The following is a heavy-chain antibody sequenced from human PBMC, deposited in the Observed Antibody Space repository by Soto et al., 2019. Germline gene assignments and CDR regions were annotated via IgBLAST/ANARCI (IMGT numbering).Heavy chain of an antibody. Sequence: GSLRLSCSVSGFTFSAYWMHWVRQVPGKGLTWVSRISDDGSTATYADSVKGRFVISRDNAKNSLYLEMNTLRADDSGLYYCARGPRVSSTGTGAHWGRGTLVTVSS. V-gene: IGHV3-74*01. CDR3: ARGPRVSSTGTGAH. CDR2: ISDDGSTA. CDR1: GFTFSAYW. D-gene: IGHD1-1*01. J-gene: IGHJ4*02.